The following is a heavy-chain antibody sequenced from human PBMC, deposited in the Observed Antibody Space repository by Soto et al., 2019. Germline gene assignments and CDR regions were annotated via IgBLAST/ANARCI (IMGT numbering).Heavy chain of an antibody. D-gene: IGHD4-4*01. Sequence: EVQLLESGGGLVQPGGSLRLSCAASGYTFNAYAMTWVRQAPGKGLEWVSAIGGSGGNRYYADSVRGRFTISRDNSKDTVDLQMNSLRVEDTAVYYCARVASDYINSVDHWGQRILVSVSS. CDR3: ARVASDYINSVDH. V-gene: IGHV3-23*01. J-gene: IGHJ4*02. CDR2: IGGSGGNR. CDR1: GYTFNAYA.